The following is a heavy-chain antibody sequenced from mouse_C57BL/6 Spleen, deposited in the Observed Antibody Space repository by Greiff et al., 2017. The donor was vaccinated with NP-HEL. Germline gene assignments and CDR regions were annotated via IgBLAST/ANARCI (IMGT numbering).Heavy chain of an antibody. Sequence: QVQLQKPGAERVKPGASVKLSCKAEGEKGKREGRKGGKRRGGGGGEGIGRIEPNRGGTKYNEKFKSKATLTVDKPSSTAYMQLSSLTSEDSAVYYCARPPLLWDFDVWGTGTTVTVSS. D-gene: IGHD2-1*01. CDR3: ARPPLLWDFDV. V-gene: IGHV1-72*01. CDR2: IEPNRGGT. J-gene: IGHJ1*03. CDR1: GEKGKREG.